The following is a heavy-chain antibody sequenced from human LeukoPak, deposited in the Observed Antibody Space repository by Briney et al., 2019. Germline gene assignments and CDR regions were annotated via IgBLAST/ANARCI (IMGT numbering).Heavy chain of an antibody. V-gene: IGHV3-48*03. D-gene: IGHD5-18*01. Sequence: GGSLRLSCAASGFTFSSYEMNWVRQAPGKGLEWVSYISSSGSTIYYADSVKGRFTISRDNAKNSLYLQMSSLRAEDTAVYYCARDRGYSYGYPRLFDYWGQGTLVTVSS. CDR3: ARDRGYSYGYPRLFDY. J-gene: IGHJ4*02. CDR2: ISSSGSTI. CDR1: GFTFSSYE.